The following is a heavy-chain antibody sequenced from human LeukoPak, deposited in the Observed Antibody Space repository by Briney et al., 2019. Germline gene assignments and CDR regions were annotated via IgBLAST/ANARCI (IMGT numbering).Heavy chain of an antibody. V-gene: IGHV3-53*05. J-gene: IGHJ4*02. CDR1: GFTVSTNY. Sequence: GGSLRLSCAASGFTVSTNYMSWVRQAPGKKLEWVSDIYSDGSTFYADSVKGRFTISRDNAKNSLYLQMNSLRAEDTALYYCAKDIRYYGSGSSPFDYWGQGTLVTVSS. CDR2: IYSDGST. CDR3: AKDIRYYGSGSSPFDY. D-gene: IGHD3-10*01.